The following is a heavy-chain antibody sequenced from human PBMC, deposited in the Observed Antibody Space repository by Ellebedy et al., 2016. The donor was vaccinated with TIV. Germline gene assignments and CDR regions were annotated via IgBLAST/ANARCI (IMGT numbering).Heavy chain of an antibody. D-gene: IGHD3-16*01. CDR2: INPASSTI. CDR1: EFTFSDAY. Sequence: PGGSLRLSCVPSEFTFSDAYMSWIRQAPGEGLEWVSYINPASSTIFYADSVKGRFTISRDNAKNSLYLPLNRLGVEDTAVYYCARARGLGPNGYFDYWGQGTLVTVSS. CDR3: ARARGLGPNGYFDY. V-gene: IGHV3-11*04. J-gene: IGHJ4*02.